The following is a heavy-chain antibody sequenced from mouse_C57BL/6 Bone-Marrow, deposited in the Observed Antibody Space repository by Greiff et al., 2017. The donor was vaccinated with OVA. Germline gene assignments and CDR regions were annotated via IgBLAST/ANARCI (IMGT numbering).Heavy chain of an antibody. Sequence: QVQLQQSGAELARPGASVKLSCKASGYTFTSYGISWVKQRTVQGLEWIGEIYPRSGNTYYNEKFKGKATLTADKSSSTAYMELRSLTSEDSAVYFCARWGVVAYYFDYWGQGTTLTVSS. CDR1: GYTFTSYG. CDR2: IYPRSGNT. J-gene: IGHJ2*01. V-gene: IGHV1-81*01. CDR3: ARWGVVAYYFDY. D-gene: IGHD1-1*01.